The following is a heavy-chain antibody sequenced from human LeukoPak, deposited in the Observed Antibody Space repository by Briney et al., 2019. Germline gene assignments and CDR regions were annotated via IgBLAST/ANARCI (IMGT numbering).Heavy chain of an antibody. J-gene: IGHJ4*02. CDR2: ISYDGSNE. V-gene: IGHV3-30-3*01. CDR3: ARDSSIYYDFWSGYPLDY. D-gene: IGHD3-3*01. CDR1: GFTFSSYA. Sequence: GGSLRLSCAASGFTFSSYALHWVRQTPGKGLEWVAAISYDGSNEYYADSVKGRFTISRDNSKNTLYLQMNSLRAEDTAVYYCARDSSIYYDFWSGYPLDYWGQGTLVTVSS.